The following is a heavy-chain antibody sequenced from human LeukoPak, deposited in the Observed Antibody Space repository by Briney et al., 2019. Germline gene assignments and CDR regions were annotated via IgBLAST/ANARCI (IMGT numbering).Heavy chain of an antibody. CDR1: GGSISSSSYY. V-gene: IGHV4-39*07. D-gene: IGHD3-22*01. CDR3: ARATYYYDSSGYSPVDY. CDR2: INHSGST. J-gene: IGHJ4*02. Sequence: SETLSLTCTVSGGSISSSSYYWGWIRQPPGKGLEWIGEINHSGSTNYNPSLKSRVTISVDTSKNQFSLKLSSVTAADTAVYYCARATYYYDSSGYSPVDYWGQGTLVTVSS.